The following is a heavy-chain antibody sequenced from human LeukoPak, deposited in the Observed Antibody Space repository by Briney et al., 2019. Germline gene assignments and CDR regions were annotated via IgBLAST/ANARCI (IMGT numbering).Heavy chain of an antibody. CDR2: IYYSGST. D-gene: IGHD6-19*01. V-gene: IGHV4-59*01. CDR1: GGSISSYY. Sequence: SETLSLTRTASGGSISSYYWSWIRQPPGKGLEWIGYIYYSGSTNYNPSLKSRVTISVDTSKNQFSLKLSSVTAADTAVYYCARGGWYYFDYCGQGTQVTVSS. CDR3: ARGGWYYFDY. J-gene: IGHJ4*02.